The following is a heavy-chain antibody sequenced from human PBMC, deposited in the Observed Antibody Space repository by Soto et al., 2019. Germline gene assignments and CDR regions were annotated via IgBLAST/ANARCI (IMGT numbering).Heavy chain of an antibody. CDR1: GGSFSGYY. V-gene: IGHV4-34*01. Sequence: SETLSLTCAVYGGSFSGYYWSWIRQPPGKGLEWIGEINHSGSTNYNPSLKSRVTISVDTSKNQFSLKLSSVTAADTAVYYCAREPDTAMVWYFDYWGQGTLVTVSS. D-gene: IGHD5-18*01. J-gene: IGHJ4*02. CDR3: AREPDTAMVWYFDY. CDR2: INHSGST.